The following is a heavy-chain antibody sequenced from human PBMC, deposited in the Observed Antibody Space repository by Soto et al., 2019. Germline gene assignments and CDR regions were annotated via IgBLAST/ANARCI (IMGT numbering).Heavy chain of an antibody. J-gene: IGHJ2*01. CDR1: GFTFDDYA. V-gene: IGHV3-9*01. CDR3: AKDMYYDFWSGYIDL. D-gene: IGHD3-3*01. Sequence: PGGSLRLSCAASGFTFDDYAMHWVRQAPGKGLEWVSGISWNSGSIGYADSVKGRFTISRDNAKNPLYLQMNSLRAEDTALYYCAKDMYYDFWSGYIDLWGRGTLVTVSS. CDR2: ISWNSGSI.